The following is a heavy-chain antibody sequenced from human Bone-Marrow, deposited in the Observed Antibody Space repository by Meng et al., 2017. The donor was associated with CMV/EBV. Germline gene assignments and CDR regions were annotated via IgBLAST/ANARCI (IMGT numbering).Heavy chain of an antibody. CDR2: IIPILGIA. D-gene: IGHD2-2*01. CDR1: GGTFSSYA. CDR3: ARDASFTRPGCYDP. Sequence: SVKVSCKASGGTFSSYAISWVRQAPGQGLEWMGGIIPILGIANYAQKFQGRVTITADKSTSTAYMELSSLRSEDTAVYYWARDASFTRPGCYDPWGQGTLVTVSS. V-gene: IGHV1-69*10. J-gene: IGHJ5*02.